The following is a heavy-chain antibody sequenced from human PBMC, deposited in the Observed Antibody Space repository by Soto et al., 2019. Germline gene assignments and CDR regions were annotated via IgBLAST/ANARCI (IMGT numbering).Heavy chain of an antibody. V-gene: IGHV4-31*03. D-gene: IGHD3-3*01. CDR2: IYYSGNT. J-gene: IGHJ5*02. Sequence: QVQLQESGPGLVKPSQTLSLTCTVSGGSISSGGYYWSWIRQHPGKGLEWIAYIYYSGNTYYSPSLKSRVTISVDTSKNQFSLKLSSVTAADTAVYYCAGASYDFPFRFDPWGQGTLVTVSS. CDR3: AGASYDFPFRFDP. CDR1: GGSISSGGYY.